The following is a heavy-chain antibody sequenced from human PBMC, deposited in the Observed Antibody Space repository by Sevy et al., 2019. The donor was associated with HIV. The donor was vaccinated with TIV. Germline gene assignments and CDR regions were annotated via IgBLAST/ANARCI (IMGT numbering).Heavy chain of an antibody. J-gene: IGHJ5*02. V-gene: IGHV4-30-4*01. CDR1: GGSISSGDYY. Sequence: SETLSLTCTVSGGSISSGDYYWSWIRQPPGKGLEWIGYIYYSRSTYYNPSLKSRVTISVDTSKNQFSLKLSSVTAAATAVYYCARAEWIQLWLEGGNWFDPWGQGTLVTVSS. CDR2: IYYSRST. CDR3: ARAEWIQLWLEGGNWFDP. D-gene: IGHD5-18*01.